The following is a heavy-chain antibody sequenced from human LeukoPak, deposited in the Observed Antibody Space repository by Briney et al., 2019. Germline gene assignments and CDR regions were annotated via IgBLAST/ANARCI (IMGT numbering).Heavy chain of an antibody. Sequence: PGGSLRLSCAASGFTFRTYSMNWVRQAPGKGLESISYISSSGSTIYYADSVKGRFTISRDNAKNSLYLQMNSLRPEDTAVYYCARFSGSYGLYYFDYWGQGTLVTVSS. CDR1: GFTFRTYS. CDR3: ARFSGSYGLYYFDY. CDR2: ISSSGSTI. J-gene: IGHJ4*02. D-gene: IGHD1-26*01. V-gene: IGHV3-48*01.